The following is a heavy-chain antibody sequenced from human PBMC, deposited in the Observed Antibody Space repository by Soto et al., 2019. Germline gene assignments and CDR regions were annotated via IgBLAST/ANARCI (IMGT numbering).Heavy chain of an antibody. CDR2: VYHSGST. CDR1: SGSITSSNW. CDR3: AREVAGIPYLDS. Sequence: QVQLQESGPGLVQPSGTLSLTCAVSSGSITSSNWWSWVRQPPGRGLEWIGEVYHSGSTSYNPSLKNRVTMSVDKSKNQFSLKLSSVTAAATAVYYCAREVAGIPYLDSWGQGILVTVSS. D-gene: IGHD6-19*01. V-gene: IGHV4-4*02. J-gene: IGHJ4*02.